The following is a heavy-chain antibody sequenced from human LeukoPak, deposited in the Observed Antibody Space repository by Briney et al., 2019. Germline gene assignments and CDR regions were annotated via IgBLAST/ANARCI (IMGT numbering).Heavy chain of an antibody. J-gene: IGHJ4*02. Sequence: SSETLSLTCTVSGGSISSYYWSWIRQPPGTGLEWIGYIYYSGSTKYNPSLKSRVTISVDTSKNQFSLKLSSVTAADTAVYYCARHEDGYCSSTSCYGNWGQGTLVTVSS. CDR3: ARHEDGYCSSTSCYGN. D-gene: IGHD2-2*03. CDR2: IYYSGST. CDR1: GGSISSYY. V-gene: IGHV4-59*08.